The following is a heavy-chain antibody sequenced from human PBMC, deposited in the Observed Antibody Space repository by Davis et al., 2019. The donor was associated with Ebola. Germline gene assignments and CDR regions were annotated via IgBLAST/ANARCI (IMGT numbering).Heavy chain of an antibody. Sequence: PGGSLRLSCSVSGFMFSSYAMHWVRQAPGKGLEWVAVISYDGSNKYYADSVKGRFTISRDNSKNTLYLQMNSLRAEDTAVYYCARVAEDSMDVWGKGTTVTVSS. J-gene: IGHJ6*04. CDR3: ARVAEDSMDV. V-gene: IGHV3-30*14. CDR2: ISYDGSNK. CDR1: GFMFSSYA. D-gene: IGHD1-14*01.